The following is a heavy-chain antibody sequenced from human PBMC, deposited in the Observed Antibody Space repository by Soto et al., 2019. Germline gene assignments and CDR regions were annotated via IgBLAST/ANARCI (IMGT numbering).Heavy chain of an antibody. CDR1: GGSISSGDYY. V-gene: IGHV4-30-4*01. J-gene: IGHJ4*02. CDR2: IYYSGST. D-gene: IGHD3-22*01. Sequence: SETLSLTCTVSGGSISSGDYYWSWIRQPPGKGLEWIGHIYYSGSTYYNPSLKSRVTISVDTSKNQFSLKLSSVTAADTAVYYCARLQPDGKEYDSSGYPDYWGQGTLVTVSS. CDR3: ARLQPDGKEYDSSGYPDY.